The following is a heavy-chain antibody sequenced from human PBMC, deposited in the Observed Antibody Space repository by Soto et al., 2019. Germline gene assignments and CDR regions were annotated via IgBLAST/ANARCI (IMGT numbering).Heavy chain of an antibody. J-gene: IGHJ4*02. CDR3: TISGSYYYFDY. Sequence: GESLKISCAASGFTFSNAWMSWVRQAPGKGLEWVGRIKSKTDGGTTDYAAPVKGRFTISRDDSKNTLYLQMNSLKTEDTAVYYCTISGSYYYFDYWGQGTLVTVSS. V-gene: IGHV3-15*01. CDR2: IKSKTDGGTT. CDR1: GFTFSNAW. D-gene: IGHD1-26*01.